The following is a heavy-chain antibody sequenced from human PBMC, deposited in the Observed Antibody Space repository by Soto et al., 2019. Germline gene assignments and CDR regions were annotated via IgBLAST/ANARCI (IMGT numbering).Heavy chain of an antibody. CDR1: GYSISSSNW. CDR2: NYYRGTT. Sequence: QVELQQSGPGLVKPSDTLSLTCAVSGYSISSSNWWGWIRQPPGKGLEWIGYNYYRGTTYYNPSHESSDTKSVDTSKNQVSRKLTSVTAVERAVYYWARREVQGPIDYWGQGTLVTVSS. D-gene: IGHD1-26*01. CDR3: ARREVQGPIDY. V-gene: IGHV4-28*01. J-gene: IGHJ4*02.